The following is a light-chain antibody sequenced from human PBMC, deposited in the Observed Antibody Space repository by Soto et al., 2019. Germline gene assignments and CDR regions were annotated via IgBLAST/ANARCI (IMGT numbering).Light chain of an antibody. V-gene: IGKV1-5*01. CDR2: HAS. Sequence: DIQMTQSPSTLPASVGDRVTITCRASQSISNSLAWYQKKPGTAPKLLIYHASTLESGVPSRFSGSGSGTEFTLTISSMQPDDFATYYCQQYMSYSFGQGTKVDI. J-gene: IGKJ1*01. CDR1: QSISNS. CDR3: QQYMSYS.